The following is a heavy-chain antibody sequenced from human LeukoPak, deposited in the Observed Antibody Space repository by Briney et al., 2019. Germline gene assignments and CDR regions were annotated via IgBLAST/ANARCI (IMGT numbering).Heavy chain of an antibody. CDR3: AKAVAAPGAFDI. J-gene: IGHJ3*02. CDR1: GFTFDESA. Sequence: GGSLRLSCAASGFTFDESAMHWVRQAPGKGLEGSSGIGWDSNSIIYADSVKGRFTISRDNAKNSLYLQMNSLRAEDTALYYCAKAVAAPGAFDIWGQGTVVTVSS. V-gene: IGHV3-9*01. CDR2: IGWDSNSI. D-gene: IGHD6-19*01.